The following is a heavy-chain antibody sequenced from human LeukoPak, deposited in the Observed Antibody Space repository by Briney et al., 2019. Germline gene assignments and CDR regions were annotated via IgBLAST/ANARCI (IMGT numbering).Heavy chain of an antibody. Sequence: GGSLRLSCAASGFTFSSYAMHWVRQAPGKGLEWVAVISYDGSNKYYADSVKGRFTISRDNSKNTLYLQMNSLRAEDTAVYFCARDSSGPSYWGQGTLVTVSS. J-gene: IGHJ4*02. CDR2: ISYDGSNK. CDR1: GFTFSSYA. CDR3: ARDSSGPSY. V-gene: IGHV3-30*14. D-gene: IGHD1-26*01.